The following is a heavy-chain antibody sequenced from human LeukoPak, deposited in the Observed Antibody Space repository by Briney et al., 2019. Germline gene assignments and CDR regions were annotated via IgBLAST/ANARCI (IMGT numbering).Heavy chain of an antibody. V-gene: IGHV3-7*03. CDR3: ARVYYDFWSGYYIARPKYYFDY. Sequence: PGGSLRLSCAASGFTFSSYWMSWVRQAPGKGLEWVANIKQDGSEKYYVDSVKGRFTISRDNAKNSLYLQMNSLRAEDTAVYYYARVYYDFWSGYYIARPKYYFDYWGQGTLVTVSS. J-gene: IGHJ4*02. CDR1: GFTFSSYW. D-gene: IGHD3-3*01. CDR2: IKQDGSEK.